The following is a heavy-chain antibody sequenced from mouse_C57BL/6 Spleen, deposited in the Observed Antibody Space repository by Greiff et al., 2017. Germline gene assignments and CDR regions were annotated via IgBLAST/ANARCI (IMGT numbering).Heavy chain of an antibody. D-gene: IGHD4-1*01. CDR1: GYAFSSYW. J-gene: IGHJ2*01. Sequence: QVQLQQSGAELVKPGASVKISCKASGYAFSSYWMNWVKQRPGKGLEWIGQIYPGGGDTNYNGKFKGKATLTADKSSSTAYMQLSSLTSEDSAVYFCARSTLGRVDFDYWGQGTTLTVSS. CDR3: ARSTLGRVDFDY. V-gene: IGHV1-80*01. CDR2: IYPGGGDT.